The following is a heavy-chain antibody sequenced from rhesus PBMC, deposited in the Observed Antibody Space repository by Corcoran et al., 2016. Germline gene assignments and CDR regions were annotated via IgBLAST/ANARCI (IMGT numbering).Heavy chain of an antibody. CDR2: ISGRSGST. CDR1: GGSFSGYY. D-gene: IGHD2-15*01. CDR3: ASSPPIFSRFDV. J-gene: IGHJ5-1*01. V-gene: IGHV4-165*01. Sequence: QVQLQESGPGLVKPSETLSLTCAVSGGSFSGYYWGWIRQPPGKGLEWIGYISGRSGSTDSTPSLKSRVTISTDTSKNQFSLKLSSVTAADTAVYYCASSPPIFSRFDVWGPGVLVTVSS.